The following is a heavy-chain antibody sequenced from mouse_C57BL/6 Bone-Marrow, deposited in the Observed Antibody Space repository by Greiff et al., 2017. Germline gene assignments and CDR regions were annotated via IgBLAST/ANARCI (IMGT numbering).Heavy chain of an antibody. CDR3: TACKGGVAY. V-gene: IGHV14-4*01. Sequence: EVQLVESGAELVRPGASVKLSCTASGFNIKDDYMHWVKQRPEQGLEWIGWIDPENGDTEYASKFQGKATITADTSSNTAYLQLSSLTSEDTAVYYCTACKGGVAYWGQGTLVTVSA. CDR2: IDPENGDT. CDR1: GFNIKDDY. J-gene: IGHJ3*01.